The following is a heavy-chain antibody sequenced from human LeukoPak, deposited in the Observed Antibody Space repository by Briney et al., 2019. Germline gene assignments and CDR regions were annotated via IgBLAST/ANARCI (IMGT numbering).Heavy chain of an antibody. J-gene: IGHJ4*02. CDR3: ARDAEYSSSSYLGYFDY. CDR1: GFTFSSYP. CDR2: ISYDGSNK. V-gene: IGHV3-30-3*01. Sequence: GGSLRLSCAASGFTFSSYPMHWVRQAPGKGLEWVAVISYDGSNKYYADSVKGRFTISRDNSKNTLYLQMNSLRAEDTAVYYCARDAEYSSSSYLGYFDYWGQGTLVTVSS. D-gene: IGHD6-6*01.